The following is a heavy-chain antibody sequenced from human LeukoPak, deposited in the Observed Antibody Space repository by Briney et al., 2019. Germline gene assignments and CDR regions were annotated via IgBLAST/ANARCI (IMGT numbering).Heavy chain of an antibody. CDR1: GGSISSYY. J-gene: IGHJ4*01. D-gene: IGHD6-13*01. CDR3: ARATQDSSSWSYYFDY. CDR2: IYYSGST. Sequence: SETLSLTCTVSGGSISSYYWSWIRQPPGKGLEWIGYIYYSGSTNYNPSLKSRVTISVDTSKNQFSLKLSSVTAADTAVYYCARATQDSSSWSYYFDYWGQEPWSPSPQ. V-gene: IGHV4-59*08.